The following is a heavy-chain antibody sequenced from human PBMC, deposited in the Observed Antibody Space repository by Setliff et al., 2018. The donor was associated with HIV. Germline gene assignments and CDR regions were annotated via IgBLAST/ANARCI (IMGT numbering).Heavy chain of an antibody. J-gene: IGHJ2*01. V-gene: IGHV4-39*02. CDR2: VDYRGNT. CDR3: ARAFANSGAYRGYWYFDL. D-gene: IGHD1-26*01. CDR1: GASVSSSSYY. Sequence: SETLSLTCSVSGASVSSSSYYWGWVRQPPGKGLEWIGIVDYRGNTYYSPSFHSRVTVLVDTSKNHFSLILTSVTAADTAVYYCARAFANSGAYRGYWYFDLWGRGTLVTVSS.